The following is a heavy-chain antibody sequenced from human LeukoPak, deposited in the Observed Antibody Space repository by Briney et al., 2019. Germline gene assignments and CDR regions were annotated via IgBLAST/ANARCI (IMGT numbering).Heavy chain of an antibody. V-gene: IGHV4-34*01. Sequence: SETLSLTCAVYGGSFSGYYWSWICQPPGKGLEWIGEINHSGSTNYNPSLKSRVTISVDTSKNQFSLKLSSVTAADTAVYYCARRGSYPPNYYYYYMDVWGKGTTVTISS. D-gene: IGHD1-26*01. CDR3: ARRGSYPPNYYYYYMDV. CDR2: INHSGST. CDR1: GGSFSGYY. J-gene: IGHJ6*03.